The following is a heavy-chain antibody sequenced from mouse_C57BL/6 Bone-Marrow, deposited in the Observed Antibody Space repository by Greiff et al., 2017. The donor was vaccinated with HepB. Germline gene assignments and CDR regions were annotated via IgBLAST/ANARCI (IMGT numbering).Heavy chain of an antibody. CDR3: AIYYTDY. V-gene: IGHV5-17*01. J-gene: IGHJ2*01. CDR1: GFTFSDYG. D-gene: IGHD1-1*01. Sequence: EVKLVESGGGLVKPGGSLKLSCAASGFTFSDYGMHWVRQAPGKGLEWVAYISSGSSTIYYADTVKGRFTISRDNAKNTLFLQMTSLRSEDTAMYYCAIYYTDYWGQGTTLTVSS. CDR2: ISSGSSTI.